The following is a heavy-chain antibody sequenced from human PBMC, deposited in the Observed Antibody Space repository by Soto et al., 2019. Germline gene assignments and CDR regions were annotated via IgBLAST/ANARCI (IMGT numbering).Heavy chain of an antibody. D-gene: IGHD3-22*01. V-gene: IGHV1-2*02. J-gene: IGHJ4*01. Sequence: GASVKVSCKASGYTFTVFSLHWVRQAPGQGLQWMGWIDPNTGDTHYAQDFQGRVSMSRDTSISTAYMELSRLMSDDTAVYYCARGHNYDNGGYQYFDYWGHGTLVTVSS. CDR1: GYTFTVFS. CDR2: IDPNTGDT. CDR3: ARGHNYDNGGYQYFDY.